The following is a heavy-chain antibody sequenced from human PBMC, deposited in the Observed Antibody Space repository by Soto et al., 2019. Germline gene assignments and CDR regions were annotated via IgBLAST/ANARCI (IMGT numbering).Heavy chain of an antibody. V-gene: IGHV6-1*01. CDR3: ARYLSPGPGYSSSTLCSSTPHLSTTGFAP. D-gene: IGHD2-2*01. Sequence: SRTLSLPCAISGDSVSSNSAAWNWIRQSPSRGLEWLGRTYYRSKWYNDYAVSVKSRITINPDTSKNQFSLQLNSVTPEDTAVYYCARYLSPGPGYSSSTLCSSTPHLSTTGFAPRAQGTRGTVSS. CDR1: GDSVSSNSAA. CDR2: TYYRSKWYN. J-gene: IGHJ5*02.